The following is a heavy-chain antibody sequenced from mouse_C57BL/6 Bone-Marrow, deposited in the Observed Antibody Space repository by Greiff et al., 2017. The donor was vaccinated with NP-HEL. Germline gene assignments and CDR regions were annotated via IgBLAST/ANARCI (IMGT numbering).Heavy chain of an antibody. D-gene: IGHD3-1*01. V-gene: IGHV1-67*01. Sequence: QVQLQQSGPELVRPGVSVKISCKGSGYTFTDYAMHWVKQSHAKSLEWIGVISTYYGDASYNQKFKDKATMTVANASSTAYMELARLTSEDSAVYYCARLLGNYWGQGTTLTVSS. CDR1: GYTFTDYA. CDR2: ISTYYGDA. CDR3: ARLLGNY. J-gene: IGHJ2*01.